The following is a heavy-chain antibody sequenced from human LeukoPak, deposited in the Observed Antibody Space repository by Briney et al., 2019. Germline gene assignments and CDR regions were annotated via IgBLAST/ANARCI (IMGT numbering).Heavy chain of an antibody. J-gene: IGHJ3*02. V-gene: IGHV3-30*18. D-gene: IGHD3-22*01. CDR2: ISYDGSNK. Sequence: GGSLRLSCAASGFTFRSYGMHWVRQAPGKGLEWVAVISYDGSNKYYADSVKGRFTISRDNSKNTLYLQMNSLRAEDTAVYYCAKGDRSTMIGAFDIWGQGTMVTVSS. CDR3: AKGDRSTMIGAFDI. CDR1: GFTFRSYG.